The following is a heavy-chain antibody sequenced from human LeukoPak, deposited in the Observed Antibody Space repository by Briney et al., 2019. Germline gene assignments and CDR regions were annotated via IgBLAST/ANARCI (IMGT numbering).Heavy chain of an antibody. D-gene: IGHD2-2*01. CDR2: INPNSGGT. CDR3: ASSGCSSTSCYAPYGMDV. CDR1: GYTFTGYY. J-gene: IGHJ6*02. Sequence: ASVKVSCKVSGYTFTGYYMHWVRQAPGQGLEWMGWINPNSGGTNYAQKFQGRVTMTRDTSISTAYMELSRLRSDDTAVYYCASSGCSSTSCYAPYGMDVWGQGTTVTVSS. V-gene: IGHV1-2*02.